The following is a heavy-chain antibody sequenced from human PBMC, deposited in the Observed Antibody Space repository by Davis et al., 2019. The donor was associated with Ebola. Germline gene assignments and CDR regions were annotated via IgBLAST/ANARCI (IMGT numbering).Heavy chain of an antibody. CDR1: GYTFTSYY. Sequence: ASVKVSCKASGYTFTSYYIHWVRQAPGQGLEWMGWISAYNGNTNYAQRFQDRVTMTTDTSTSTAYMELRSPRSDDTAVYYCARDLDIVLMVYAIRFDYWGQGTLVTVSS. J-gene: IGHJ4*02. CDR3: ARDLDIVLMVYAIRFDY. V-gene: IGHV1-18*04. D-gene: IGHD2-8*01. CDR2: ISAYNGNT.